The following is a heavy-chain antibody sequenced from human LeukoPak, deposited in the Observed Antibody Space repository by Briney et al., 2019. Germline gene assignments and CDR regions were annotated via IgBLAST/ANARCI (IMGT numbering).Heavy chain of an antibody. V-gene: IGHV4-31*03. CDR1: GGSISSGGYY. D-gene: IGHD2-2*01. CDR3: ASGASYCSSTSCYLRGYSNYYFDY. CDR2: FYYSGST. J-gene: IGHJ4*02. Sequence: SETLSLTCTVSGGSISSGGYYWSWIRQHPGKGLEWIGYFYYSGSTYYNPSLKSRVTISVDTSKNQFSLKLSSVTAADTAVYYCASGASYCSSTSCYLRGYSNYYFDYWGQGTLVTVSS.